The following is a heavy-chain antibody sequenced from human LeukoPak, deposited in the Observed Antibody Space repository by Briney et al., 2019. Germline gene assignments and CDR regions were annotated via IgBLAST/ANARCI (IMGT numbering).Heavy chain of an antibody. CDR3: ARTIAQYSNSWLYFYYGLDV. CDR1: GFTLSRYA. D-gene: IGHD6-13*01. CDR2: ISYDGSIK. J-gene: IGHJ6*01. V-gene: IGHV3-30*04. Sequence: GGSLRLSCAASGFTLSRYAMHWVRQAPGKGPEWVAVISYDGSIKYYADSVKGRFTISRDNSKSTLYLQMNSLRAEDTAVYYCARTIAQYSNSWLYFYYGLDVWGRGTTVTVSS.